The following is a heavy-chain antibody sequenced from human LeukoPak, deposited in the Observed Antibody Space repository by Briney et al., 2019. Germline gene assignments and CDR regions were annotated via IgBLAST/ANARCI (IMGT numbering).Heavy chain of an antibody. J-gene: IGHJ5*02. Sequence: GGSLRLSCAASGFTFSSYSMNWVRQAPGKGLEWVSSISSSSSYIYYADSVKGRFTISRGNAKNSLYLQMNSLRAEDTAVYYCARDREVVPAAMDNWFDPWGQGTLVTVSS. CDR2: ISSSSSYI. V-gene: IGHV3-21*01. CDR3: ARDREVVPAAMDNWFDP. CDR1: GFTFSSYS. D-gene: IGHD2-2*01.